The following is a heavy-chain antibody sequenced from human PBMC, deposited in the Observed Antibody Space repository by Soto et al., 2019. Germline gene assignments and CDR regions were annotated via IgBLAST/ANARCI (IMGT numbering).Heavy chain of an antibody. V-gene: IGHV3-30*03. D-gene: IGHD3-3*01. Sequence: PGGSLRLSCVTSGFTFSSYGMHWVRQAPGKGLEWVAVISYDESNKYYADSVKGRFTISRDNSRNTLYLQMNSLRTADTAVYYCARDSRDFWSGYESYYYGMDVWGQGTTVTVSS. CDR1: GFTFSSYG. CDR3: ARDSRDFWSGYESYYYGMDV. CDR2: ISYDESNK. J-gene: IGHJ6*02.